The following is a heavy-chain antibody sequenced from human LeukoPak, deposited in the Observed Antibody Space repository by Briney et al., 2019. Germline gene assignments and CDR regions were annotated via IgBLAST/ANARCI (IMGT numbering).Heavy chain of an antibody. CDR2: MNPNSGNT. J-gene: IGHJ6*02. Sequence: ASVKVSCKASGYTFTSYDINWVRQATGQGLEWMGWMNPNSGNTGYAQKFQGRVTMTRNTSISTAYMELSSLRSEDTAVYYCAGWDYSSSRSYYYYGMDVWGQGTTVTVSS. CDR3: AGWDYSSSRSYYYYGMDV. V-gene: IGHV1-8*01. CDR1: GYTFTSYD. D-gene: IGHD4-11*01.